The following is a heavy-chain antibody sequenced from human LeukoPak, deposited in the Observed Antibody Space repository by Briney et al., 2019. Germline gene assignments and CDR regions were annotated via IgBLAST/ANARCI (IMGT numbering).Heavy chain of an antibody. CDR2: IYYSGST. J-gene: IGHJ5*02. Sequence: SETLSLTCTVSGGSISSSSYYWGWIRQPPGKGLEWIGSIYYSGSTYYNPSLKSQVTISVDTSKNHFSLKLSSVTAADTAVYYCASSDLGSSGGFDPWGQGTLVTVSS. CDR3: ASSDLGSSGGFDP. V-gene: IGHV4-39*02. D-gene: IGHD6-19*01. CDR1: GGSISSSSYY.